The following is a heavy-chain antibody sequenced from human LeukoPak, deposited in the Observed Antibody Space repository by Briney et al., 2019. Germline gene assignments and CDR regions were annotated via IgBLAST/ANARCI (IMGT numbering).Heavy chain of an antibody. CDR1: GGSVSSGSSY. V-gene: IGHV4-61*01. Sequence: SETLSLTCTVSGGSVSSGSSYWTWIRQSPGKGLEWIGYISYSGSTNYNPSLKSRVTISVDRSKNQFSLKLSSVTAADTAVYYCANRGSIADLYFDLWGRGTLVTDAS. D-gene: IGHD6-6*01. CDR2: ISYSGST. J-gene: IGHJ2*01. CDR3: ANRGSIADLYFDL.